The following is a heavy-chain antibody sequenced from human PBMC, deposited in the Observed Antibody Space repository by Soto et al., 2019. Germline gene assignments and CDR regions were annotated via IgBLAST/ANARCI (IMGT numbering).Heavy chain of an antibody. Sequence: ASVKVSCKASGYTFTSYAMHWVRQAPGQRLEWMGWINTGNGDTKYSQKFQGRVTITRDTSASTAYMELSGLRSEDTAVYYCARVPSYYDSFDYWGQGTLVTVSS. CDR2: INTGNGDT. CDR3: ARVPSYYDSFDY. V-gene: IGHV1-3*04. D-gene: IGHD3-22*01. CDR1: GYTFTSYA. J-gene: IGHJ4*02.